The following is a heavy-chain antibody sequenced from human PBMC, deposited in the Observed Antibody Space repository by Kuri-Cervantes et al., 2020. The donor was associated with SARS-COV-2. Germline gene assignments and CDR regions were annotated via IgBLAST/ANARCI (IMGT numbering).Heavy chain of an antibody. Sequence: SVKVSCKASGGTFSSYAISWVRQAPGQGLEWMGGIIPIFGTANYAQKFQGRVTITTDESTSTAYMELSSLRSEDTAVYYCARSRFGDYLDAFDIWSQGTMVTVSS. CDR3: ARSRFGDYLDAFDI. D-gene: IGHD3-10*01. CDR1: GGTFSSYA. J-gene: IGHJ3*02. CDR2: IIPIFGTA. V-gene: IGHV1-69*05.